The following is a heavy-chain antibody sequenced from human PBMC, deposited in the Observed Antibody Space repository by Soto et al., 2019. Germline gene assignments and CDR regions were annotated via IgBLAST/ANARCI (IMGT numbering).Heavy chain of an antibody. D-gene: IGHD6-19*01. Sequence: PSETLSLTCTVSGGSISSGSYYWGWIRQPPGKGLEWIGNIYYSGSTYYNPSLESRITIFVDTSKNQFSLNLSSVTAADTAVYFCARHGGSSGWYYYFDYWGQGTLVTVSS. CDR3: ARHGGSSGWYYYFDY. V-gene: IGHV4-39*01. CDR2: IYYSGST. J-gene: IGHJ4*02. CDR1: GGSISSGSYY.